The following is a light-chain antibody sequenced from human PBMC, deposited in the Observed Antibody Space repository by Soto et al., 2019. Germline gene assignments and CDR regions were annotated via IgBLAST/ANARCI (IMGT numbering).Light chain of an antibody. Sequence: QSALTQPASVSGSPGQSITISCTGTSSDVGSYNLVSWYQQHPGKAPKLMIYEGSKWPSGVSNRFSGSKSGNTASLTISGLQNEDEADYYCCSYAGSSTWVFGGGTKLTVL. CDR3: CSYAGSSTWV. CDR2: EGS. V-gene: IGLV2-23*01. J-gene: IGLJ3*02. CDR1: SSDVGSYNL.